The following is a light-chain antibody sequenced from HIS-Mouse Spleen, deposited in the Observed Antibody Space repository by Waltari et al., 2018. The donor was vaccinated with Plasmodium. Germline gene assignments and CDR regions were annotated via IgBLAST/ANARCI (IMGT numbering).Light chain of an antibody. CDR1: SSDVGGYNY. J-gene: IGLJ2*01. CDR2: DVS. Sequence: QSALTQPAPVSGSPGQSITISCPGPSSDVGGYNYFSWYQQHPGKAPKLMIYDVSNRPSGVSNRFSGSKSGNTASLTISGLQAEDEADYYCSSYTSSSTVVFGGGTKLTVL. V-gene: IGLV2-14*03. CDR3: SSYTSSSTVV.